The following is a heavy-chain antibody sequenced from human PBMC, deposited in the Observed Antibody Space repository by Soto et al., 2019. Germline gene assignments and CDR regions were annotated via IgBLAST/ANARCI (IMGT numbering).Heavy chain of an antibody. D-gene: IGHD2-2*01. V-gene: IGHV4-59*01. CDR3: ASSCSSASCYSRSRPDWAYWHFDL. Sequence: SETLSLTCTVSGGSISSYYWSWIRQPPGKGLEWIGYIYYSGSTNYNPSLKSRVTISVDTSKNQFSLKLSSVTAADTAVYYCASSCSSASCYSRSRPDWAYWHFDLWGRGTLVTVSS. CDR1: GGSISSYY. CDR2: IYYSGST. J-gene: IGHJ2*01.